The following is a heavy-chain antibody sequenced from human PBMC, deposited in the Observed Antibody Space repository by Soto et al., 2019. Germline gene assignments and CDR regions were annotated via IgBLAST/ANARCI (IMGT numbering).Heavy chain of an antibody. CDR2: IRNKGNSYTT. J-gene: IGHJ4*02. CDR1: GFTFSDHY. D-gene: IGHD6-13*01. Sequence: PGGSLRLSCAASGFTFSDHYMDWVRQAPGKGLEWIGRIRNKGNSYTTEYAASVKGRFTISRDDSQNSLYLQMNSLKTEDTAVYYCAKDLGFYSSTWHYFDYWAQGTLVTVSS. CDR3: AKDLGFYSSTWHYFDY. V-gene: IGHV3-72*01.